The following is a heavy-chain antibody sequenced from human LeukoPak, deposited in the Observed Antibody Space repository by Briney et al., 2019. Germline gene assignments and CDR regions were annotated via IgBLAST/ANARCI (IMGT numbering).Heavy chain of an antibody. D-gene: IGHD2-21*01. V-gene: IGHV3-23*01. Sequence: GGSLRLSCAASGFTFNSYAMSWVRQAPGKGPEWVSTIYYAGGDTYYAGSVKGRFTVSRDNINNALHLQMDSLRVEDTAVYYCAKDHGAAVVPRRFDYWGRGTLVTVSS. CDR2: IYYAGGDT. J-gene: IGHJ4*02. CDR3: AKDHGAAVVPRRFDY. CDR1: GFTFNSYA.